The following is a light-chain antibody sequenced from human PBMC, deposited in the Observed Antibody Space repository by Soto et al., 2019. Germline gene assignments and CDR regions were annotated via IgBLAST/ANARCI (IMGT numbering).Light chain of an antibody. CDR1: SSDVGGYNY. V-gene: IGLV2-14*01. CDR2: AVS. CDR3: SSYASSTAYV. J-gene: IGLJ1*01. Sequence: QSVLTQPASVSGSPGQSITISCTGTSSDVGGYNYVSWYQLHPGKAPKLMVYAVSYRPSGVSSRFSGSKSANTASLTISGLQAEDEADYYCSSYASSTAYVFGTGTKATVL.